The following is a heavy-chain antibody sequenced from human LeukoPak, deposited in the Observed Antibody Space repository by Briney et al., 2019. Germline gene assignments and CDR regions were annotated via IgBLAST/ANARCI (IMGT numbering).Heavy chain of an antibody. J-gene: IGHJ5*02. CDR3: AKGCSGYFADL. CDR2: ISNDGGGT. D-gene: IGHD2-15*01. V-gene: IGHV3-23*01. Sequence: PGGSLRLSCTASGFIFNNFGLMWVRQAPGKGLEWVSAISNDGGGTTYADFVKGRFTISRDNSKNTLFLQMNSLRAEDTALYYCAKGCSGYFADLWGQGTLVTVSS. CDR1: GFIFNNFG.